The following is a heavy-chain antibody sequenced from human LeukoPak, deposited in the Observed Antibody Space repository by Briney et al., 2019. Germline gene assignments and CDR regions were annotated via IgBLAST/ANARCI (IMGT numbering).Heavy chain of an antibody. CDR2: ISGSGGST. CDR3: AKDWGSSWLFDY. CDR1: GFTFSSYG. Sequence: GGTLRLSCAASGFTFSSYGMSWVRQAPGKGLEWVSAISGSGGSTYYADSVKGRFTISRDNSKNTLYLQMNSLRAEDTALYYCAKDWGSSWLFDYWGQGTLVTVSS. V-gene: IGHV3-23*01. J-gene: IGHJ4*02. D-gene: IGHD6-13*01.